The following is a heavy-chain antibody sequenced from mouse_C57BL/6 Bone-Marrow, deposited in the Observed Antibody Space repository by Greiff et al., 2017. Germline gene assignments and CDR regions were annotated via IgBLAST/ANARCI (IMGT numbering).Heavy chain of an antibody. J-gene: IGHJ3*01. Sequence: QVQLKESGAELARPGASVKLSCKASGYTFTSCGISWVKQRTGQGLEWIGEIYPRSGNTYYNEKFKGKATLPADKSSSTAYMELRSLTSEDSAVYFGTRWLLLFAFWDQGTPVIVSA. V-gene: IGHV1-81*01. CDR2: IYPRSGNT. CDR1: GYTFTSCG. CDR3: TRWLLLFAF. D-gene: IGHD2-3*01.